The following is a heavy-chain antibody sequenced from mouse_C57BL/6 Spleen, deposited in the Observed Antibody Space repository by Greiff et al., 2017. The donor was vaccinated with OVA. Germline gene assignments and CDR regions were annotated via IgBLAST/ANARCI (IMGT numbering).Heavy chain of an antibody. D-gene: IGHD2-10*02. J-gene: IGHJ3*01. Sequence: DVQLQQSGAELVRPGASVKLSCTASGFNIKDDYMHWVKQRPEQGLEWIGWIYPENGDTKYASKFQGKATITADTSSNTAYLQLSSLTSEDTAVYYCTTPYAWFAYWGHGTLVTVSA. CDR1: GFNIKDDY. CDR3: TTPYAWFAY. V-gene: IGHV14-4*01. CDR2: IYPENGDT.